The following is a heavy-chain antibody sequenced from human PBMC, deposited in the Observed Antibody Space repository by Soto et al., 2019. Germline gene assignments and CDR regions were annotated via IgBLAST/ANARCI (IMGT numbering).Heavy chain of an antibody. Sequence: SETLSLTCTVSGGSISRVGYYWTWIRQHPGKGLEWIGYIYHSGSTYYNPSLKSRVTISRDSTKQTLYLQMNSLRPDDTAMYYCARDGVSSTEYTWNYGTYFDYWGQGALVTVSS. J-gene: IGHJ4*02. CDR1: GGSISRVGYY. CDR2: IYHSGST. CDR3: ARDGVSSTEYTWNYGTYFDY. D-gene: IGHD1-7*01. V-gene: IGHV4-31*03.